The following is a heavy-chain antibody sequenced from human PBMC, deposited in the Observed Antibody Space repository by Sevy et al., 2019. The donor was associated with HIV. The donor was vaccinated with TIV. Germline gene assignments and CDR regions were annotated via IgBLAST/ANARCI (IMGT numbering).Heavy chain of an antibody. V-gene: IGHV1-8*02. J-gene: IGHJ6*02. D-gene: IGHD6-19*01. CDR2: MNTNTGNT. Sequence: ASVKVSCKASGFNFASYDIYWVRQATGQGLEWMGWMNTNTGNTGFAQKFQGRVTMTRNTSITRAYMELSNLRSEDTAEYYCARVNGWHLRYGMDVWGQGTTVTVSS. CDR1: GFNFASYD. CDR3: ARVNGWHLRYGMDV.